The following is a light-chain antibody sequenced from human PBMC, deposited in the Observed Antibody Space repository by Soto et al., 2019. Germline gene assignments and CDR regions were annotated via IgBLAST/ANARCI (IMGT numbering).Light chain of an antibody. CDR1: ISNIGEGYY. Sequence: QPPSXSRAPGHIVTISFTGTISNIGEGYYVHWYQQVPGTAPKLLIYCNNNRPSGVPDLFSGSRSGTSASLAITWLQPEDEADYYCQSYDGSMSGSVFGGGTK. CDR2: CNN. CDR3: QSYDGSMSGSV. J-gene: IGLJ2*01. V-gene: IGLV1-40*01.